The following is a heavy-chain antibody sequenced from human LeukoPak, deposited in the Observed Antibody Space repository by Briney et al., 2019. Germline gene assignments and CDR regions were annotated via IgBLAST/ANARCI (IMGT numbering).Heavy chain of an antibody. CDR2: IYYSGSA. J-gene: IGHJ5*02. V-gene: IGHV4-59*08. CDR1: GGSITNYY. CDR3: AQTPYGDYWFGP. Sequence: SETLSLTCTVSGGSITNYYWSWIRQPPGKGLEWIGYIYYSGSANYNPSLKSRVTISVDSSKNQFSLKLSSVTAADTAVYYCAQTPYGDYWFGPWGQGTLVTVSS. D-gene: IGHD4-17*01.